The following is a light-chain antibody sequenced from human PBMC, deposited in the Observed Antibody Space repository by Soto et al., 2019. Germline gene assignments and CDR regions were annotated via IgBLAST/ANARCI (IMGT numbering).Light chain of an antibody. V-gene: IGKV1D-16*01. CDR2: SAS. J-gene: IGKJ1*01. CDR3: QQYNTYS. Sequence: DIQMTQSPSFVSASIGDRFTIACRASQDIGVRLAWFQQKPGKAPKYLIQSASSLQSGVPSRFSGSGSGTEFTLTISSLQPDDFATYYCQQYNTYSFGQGTKVDIK. CDR1: QDIGVR.